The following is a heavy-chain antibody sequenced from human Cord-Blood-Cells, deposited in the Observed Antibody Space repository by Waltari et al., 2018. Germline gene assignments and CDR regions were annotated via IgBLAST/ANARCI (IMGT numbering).Heavy chain of an antibody. V-gene: IGHV1-2*02. CDR1: GYTFTGYY. CDR3: ARELARPEYWFDP. D-gene: IGHD3-3*02. J-gene: IGHJ5*02. CDR2: NHPNSGGT. Sequence: VQLVQSGAEVKKPGASVKVSCKASGYTFTGYYMHWVRQTPGQGLEWMGCNHPNSGGTNYAKKFQGRVTMTMDTSSSTAYMELSRLISHDTAVYYCARELARPEYWFDPWGQGTLVTVSS.